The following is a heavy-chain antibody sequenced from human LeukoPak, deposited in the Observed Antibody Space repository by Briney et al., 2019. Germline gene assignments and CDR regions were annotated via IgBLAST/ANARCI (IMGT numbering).Heavy chain of an antibody. J-gene: IGHJ4*02. CDR2: MSPNSGDT. CDR1: GYTFTSYD. CDR3: ARGPPNWGYDY. Sequence: ASVKVSYKASGYTFTSYDFNWVRQATGQRPEWMGWMSPNSGDTGYAQKFQDRVTMTRNTSISTAYMELSSLRSDDTAVYYCARGPPNWGYDYWGLGTLVTVSS. D-gene: IGHD7-27*01. V-gene: IGHV1-8*01.